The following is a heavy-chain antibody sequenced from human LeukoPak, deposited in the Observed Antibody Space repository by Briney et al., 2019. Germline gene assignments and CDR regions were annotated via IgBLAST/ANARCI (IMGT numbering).Heavy chain of an antibody. CDR1: GYTFTSYG. Sequence: GASVKVSCKASGYTFTSYGISWVRQAPGQGLEWMGWISAYNGNTNYAQKFQGRVTMTADTSTNTAYMELRSLRSDDTAVYSCARDYSGYEDGPLGDYWGQGTLVTVSS. J-gene: IGHJ4*02. CDR2: ISAYNGNT. D-gene: IGHD5-12*01. CDR3: ARDYSGYEDGPLGDY. V-gene: IGHV1-18*01.